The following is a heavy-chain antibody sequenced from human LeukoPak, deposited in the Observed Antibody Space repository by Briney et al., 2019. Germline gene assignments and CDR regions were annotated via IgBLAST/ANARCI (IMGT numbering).Heavy chain of an antibody. J-gene: IGHJ4*02. D-gene: IGHD3-10*01. CDR1: GDSISSSSYY. V-gene: IGHV4-39*01. Sequence: SETLSLTCTVSGDSISSSSYYWGWIRQPPGKGLEWIVSIYYSGSTYYNPSLKSRVTISVDTSKNQFSLKLSSVTASDTAVYYCAPSYYGSGSFDYWGQGTLVSVSS. CDR3: APSYYGSGSFDY. CDR2: IYYSGST.